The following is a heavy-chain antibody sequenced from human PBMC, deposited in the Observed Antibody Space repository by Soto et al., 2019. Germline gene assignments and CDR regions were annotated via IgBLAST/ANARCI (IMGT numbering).Heavy chain of an antibody. CDR1: GFTFSSYS. CDR3: ARDGYDYGAY. Sequence: VQLVESGGGLVQPGGSLRLSCAASGFTFSSYSMNWVRQAPGKGLEWVSYISSSSSTIYYADSVKGRFTISRDNAMNSLYLQMNSLRAEDTAVYYCARDGYDYGAYWGQGTLVTVSS. J-gene: IGHJ4*02. CDR2: ISSSSSTI. V-gene: IGHV3-48*01. D-gene: IGHD6-13*01.